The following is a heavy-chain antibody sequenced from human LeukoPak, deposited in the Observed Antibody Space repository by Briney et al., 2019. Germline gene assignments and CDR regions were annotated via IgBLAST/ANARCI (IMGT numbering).Heavy chain of an antibody. Sequence: NPGGSLRLSCAASGFTFSSYSMNWVRQAPGKGLEWVSSISSSSSYIYYADSVKGRFTISRDNAKNSLYLQMSSLRAEDTAVYYCARDLSSTSCYTCYYYMDVWGKGTTVTVSS. CDR2: ISSSSSYI. J-gene: IGHJ6*03. CDR1: GFTFSSYS. D-gene: IGHD2-2*02. CDR3: ARDLSSTSCYTCYYYMDV. V-gene: IGHV3-21*01.